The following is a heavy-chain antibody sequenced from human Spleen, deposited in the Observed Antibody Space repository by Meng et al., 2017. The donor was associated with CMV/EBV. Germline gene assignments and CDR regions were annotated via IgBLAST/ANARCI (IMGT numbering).Heavy chain of an antibody. CDR2: IKQDGSEK. CDR3: ARDHDFWSGYYTKNWYFDL. J-gene: IGHJ2*01. Sequence: FSSLWMSWVRQAPGKVLEWVANIKQDGSEKYYVDSVKGRFTISRDNAKNSLYLQMNSLRAEDTAVYYCARDHDFWSGYYTKNWYFDLWGRGTLVTVSS. D-gene: IGHD3-3*01. CDR1: FSSLW. V-gene: IGHV3-7*01.